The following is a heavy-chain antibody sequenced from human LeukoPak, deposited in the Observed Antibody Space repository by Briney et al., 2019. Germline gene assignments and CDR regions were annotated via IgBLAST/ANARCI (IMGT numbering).Heavy chain of an antibody. Sequence: PGGSLRLSCAASGFTFSSYWMSWVRQAPGKGLEWVANIKQDGSEKYYVDSVKGRFTISRDNAKNSLYLQMNSLRAEDTTVYYCARDAGLQLWSRFFDYWGQGTLVTVSS. CDR2: IKQDGSEK. D-gene: IGHD5-18*01. J-gene: IGHJ4*02. V-gene: IGHV3-7*01. CDR3: ARDAGLQLWSRFFDY. CDR1: GFTFSSYW.